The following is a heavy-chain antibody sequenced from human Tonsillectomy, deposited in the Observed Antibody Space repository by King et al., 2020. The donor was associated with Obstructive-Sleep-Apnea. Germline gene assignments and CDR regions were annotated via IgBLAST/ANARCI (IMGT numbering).Heavy chain of an antibody. V-gene: IGHV4-30-4*07. CDR2: IYYSGST. J-gene: IGHJ4*02. Sequence: QLQESGPGLVKPSQTLSLTCAVSGGSISSGGYSWSWIRQPPGKGLEWIGFIYYSGSTYYNPSLKSRLTISVDTSKNQFSLKLTSVTAADTAVYYCARGGDYGDYRTAVGADYWGQGTLVTVSS. D-gene: IGHD4-17*01. CDR1: GGSISSGGYS. CDR3: ARGGDYGDYRTAVGADY.